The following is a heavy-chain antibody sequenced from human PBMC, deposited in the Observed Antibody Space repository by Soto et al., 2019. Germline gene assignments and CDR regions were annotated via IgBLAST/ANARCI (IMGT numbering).Heavy chain of an antibody. J-gene: IGHJ4*02. Sequence: QVQLVQSGAEEKKPGASVKVSCKASGYTFTGYAMHWVRQAPGQRLEWMGWITAGNGNTKYSQKFQGRVTITRDTSVITAYMVLSSLRSEDTAVYYCAIAVAVAADFDYWGQGTLVTVSS. D-gene: IGHD6-19*01. CDR2: ITAGNGNT. CDR1: GYTFTGYA. V-gene: IGHV1-3*05. CDR3: AIAVAVAADFDY.